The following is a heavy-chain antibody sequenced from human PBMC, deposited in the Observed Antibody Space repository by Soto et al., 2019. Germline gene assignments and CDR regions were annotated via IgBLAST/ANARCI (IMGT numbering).Heavy chain of an antibody. J-gene: IGHJ4*02. CDR1: GFTFSSYA. CDR2: ISYDGSNK. CDR3: ARGGYCSSTSCHESTTFDY. Sequence: QVQLVESGGGVVQPGRSLRLSCAASGFTFSSYAMHWVRQAPGKGLEWVAVISYDGSNKYYADSVKGRFTISRDNSKNTLYLQMNSLRAEDTAVYYCARGGYCSSTSCHESTTFDYWGQGTLVTVSS. D-gene: IGHD2-2*01. V-gene: IGHV3-30-3*01.